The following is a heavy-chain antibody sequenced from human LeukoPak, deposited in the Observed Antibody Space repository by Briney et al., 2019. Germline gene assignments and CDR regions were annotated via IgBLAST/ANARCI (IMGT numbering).Heavy chain of an antibody. CDR1: GFTFSSYS. D-gene: IGHD5-12*01. CDR2: ISGSSSTI. J-gene: IGHJ4*02. CDR3: ARGVDIVATIDY. V-gene: IGHV3-48*01. Sequence: GGSLRLSCAASGFTFSSYSMNWVRQAPGKGLEWVSYISGSSSTIYYADSVKGRFTISRDNAKNSLYLQMNSLRAEDTAVYYCARGVDIVATIDYWGQGTLVTVSS.